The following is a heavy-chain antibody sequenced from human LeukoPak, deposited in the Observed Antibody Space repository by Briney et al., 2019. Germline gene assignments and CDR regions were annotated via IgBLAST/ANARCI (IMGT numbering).Heavy chain of an antibody. CDR2: XXXSXRT. D-gene: IGHD4-11*01. J-gene: IGHJ4*02. V-gene: IGHV4-59*12. CDR1: GGSISXXX. CDR3: ARDESDFSKVAY. Sequence: KPSETLXLXXXVSGGSISXXXXXXXXQPPXXXXXWIGEXXXSXRTNXXXXLXXXXTISVDXSKKQFSLNLYSVTAADTAMYYCARDESDFSKVAYWGQGTLVIVSS.